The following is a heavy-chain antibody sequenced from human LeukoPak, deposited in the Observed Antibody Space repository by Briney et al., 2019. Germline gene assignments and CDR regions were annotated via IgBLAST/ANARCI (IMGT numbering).Heavy chain of an antibody. V-gene: IGHV4-4*02. CDR3: ARGKLGYCSSTSCYWFDP. D-gene: IGHD2-2*01. J-gene: IGHJ5*02. Sequence: PSGTLSLTCAVSGGSISSSDWWSWVRQPPGKGLEWIGSIYYSGSTYYNPSLKSRVTISVDTSKNQSSLKLSSVTAADTAVYYCARGKLGYCSSTSCYWFDPWGQGTLVTVSS. CDR1: GGSISSSDW. CDR2: IYYSGST.